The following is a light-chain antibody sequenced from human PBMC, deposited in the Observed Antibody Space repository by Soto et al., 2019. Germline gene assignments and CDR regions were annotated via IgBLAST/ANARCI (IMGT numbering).Light chain of an antibody. Sequence: SGLTQPASVCGTPEQSITISCTGTSTDVGTYNYVSWYQQHPDKAPKVMIYEFTYRPSGVSNPFSCSKSGNTASLTISGLLAEDEAEYYCRSCTGSSTLYVFGTGGKVTVL. J-gene: IGLJ1*01. CDR2: EFT. CDR3: RSCTGSSTLYV. V-gene: IGLV2-14*01. CDR1: STDVGTYNY.